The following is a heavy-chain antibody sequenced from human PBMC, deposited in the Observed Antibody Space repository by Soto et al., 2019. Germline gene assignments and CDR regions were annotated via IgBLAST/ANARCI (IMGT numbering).Heavy chain of an antibody. CDR2: IIPIFGKA. D-gene: IGHD6-19*01. CDR1: GVTFSSYA. Sequence: VQLVQSGAEVKKPGSSVKVSCKASGVTFSSYAISWVRQAPGQGLEWMGGIIPIFGKANYEQKFQGRVTITADESTSTAYMELSSLRSEDTAVYYCARSPYSSGWDSGYYYYGMDVWGQGTTVTVSS. V-gene: IGHV1-69*01. CDR3: ARSPYSSGWDSGYYYYGMDV. J-gene: IGHJ6*02.